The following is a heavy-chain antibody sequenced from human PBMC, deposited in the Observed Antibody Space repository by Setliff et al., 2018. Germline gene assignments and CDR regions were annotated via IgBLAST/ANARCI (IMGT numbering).Heavy chain of an antibody. V-gene: IGHV4-4*07. J-gene: IGHJ6*03. Sequence: SETLSLTCTVSGGSMSADYYWSWIRQPAGKGLEWIGHVHTDGSTNYNPSLKSRVIISVDTSKNQFSLKLRSVTAADTAVYYCARGTGVETACGGSCYLYYYYYYMDVWGKGTTVTVSS. CDR1: GGSMSADYY. CDR2: VHTDGST. D-gene: IGHD2-15*01. CDR3: ARGTGVETACGGSCYLYYYYYYMDV.